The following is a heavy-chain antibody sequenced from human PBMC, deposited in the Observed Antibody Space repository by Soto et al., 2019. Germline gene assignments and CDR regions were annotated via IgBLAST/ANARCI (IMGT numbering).Heavy chain of an antibody. CDR2: IHPNGGGT. J-gene: IGHJ4*02. V-gene: IGHV1-46*03. Sequence: GASVKVSCKASGYSFTNYYMHWVRQAPGQGLEYMGVIHPNGGGTSYAQKFQGRVTMTSDTSTSIVYMELSSLRSDDTAVYYCTRTFISSRDGFDLWGQRTLVTVSS. CDR3: TRTFISSRDGFDL. CDR1: GYSFTNYY. D-gene: IGHD6-13*01.